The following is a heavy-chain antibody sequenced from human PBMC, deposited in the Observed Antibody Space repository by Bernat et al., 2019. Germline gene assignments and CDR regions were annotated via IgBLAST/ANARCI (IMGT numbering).Heavy chain of an antibody. Sequence: EVQLVESGGGLVQPGGSLRLSCAASGFTFSSYEMNWVRQAPGKGLEWVSYISSSGSTIYYADSVKGRFTISRDNAKNSLYLQMNSLRAEDTAVYYCARDPALRHGRDLDYWGQGTLVTVSS. V-gene: IGHV3-48*03. CDR1: GFTFSSYE. CDR3: ARDPALRHGRDLDY. J-gene: IGHJ4*02. CDR2: ISSSGSTI.